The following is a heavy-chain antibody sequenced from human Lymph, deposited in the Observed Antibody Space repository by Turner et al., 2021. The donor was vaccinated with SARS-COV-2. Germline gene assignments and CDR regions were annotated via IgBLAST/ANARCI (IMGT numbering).Heavy chain of an antibody. CDR2: IYYKGST. CDR3: ARETVNNWVDP. D-gene: IGHD2-21*02. J-gene: IGHJ5*02. Sequence: QVQLQESGPRLVKPLETLSLTCTVSGGPMNSYYWGWIRQPPGKVLDWFGYIYYKGSTNYNPSLKSRDTISIEPSKNKFSLKVTSVTAEDTAIYFCARETVNNWVDPWGQGILVTVSS. CDR1: GGPMNSYY. V-gene: IGHV4-59*01.